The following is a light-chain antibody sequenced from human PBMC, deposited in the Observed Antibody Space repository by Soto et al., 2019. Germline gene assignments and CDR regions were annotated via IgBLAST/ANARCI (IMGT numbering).Light chain of an antibody. V-gene: IGKV3-20*01. J-gene: IGKJ4*01. CDR2: GVS. CDR1: QSVSSNF. CDR3: QQYGNSPLT. Sequence: EIMLTQSPGTLSLSPGERATLSCRASQSVSSNFLAWYQQKPGQAPRLLIYGVSSRASGIPDRFSGSGPGTDFTLTISRLEPEDFAVYFCQQYGNSPLTFGGGTKVDIK.